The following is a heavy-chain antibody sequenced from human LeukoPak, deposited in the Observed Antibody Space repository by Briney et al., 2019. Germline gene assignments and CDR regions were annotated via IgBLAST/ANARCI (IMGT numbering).Heavy chain of an antibody. CDR3: AKDDRWLQFCC. J-gene: IGHJ4*02. CDR2: IIPSGHTT. D-gene: IGHD5-24*01. Sequence: GRSLRLSCAASGFTFSSYGMHWVRQAPGKGLEWVSGIIPSGHTTYYADSVRGRFTISRDNSRNTLYLQMNSLRAEDTAVYYCAKDDRWLQFCCWGQGTLVTVSA. CDR1: GFTFSSYG. V-gene: IGHV3-23*01.